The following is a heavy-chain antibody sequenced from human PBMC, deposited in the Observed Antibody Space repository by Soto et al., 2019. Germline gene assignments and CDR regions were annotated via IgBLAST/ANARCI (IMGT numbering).Heavy chain of an antibody. CDR2: ISYDGSNK. Sequence: GGSLRLSCPASGFTFSIYAMHWVRQAPGKGLEWVAVISYDGSNKYYADSVKGRFTISRGNSKNTLYLQMNSLRAEDTAVYYCARNKYYYDSSGLYGMDVWGQGTTVTVSS. V-gene: IGHV3-30-3*01. J-gene: IGHJ6*02. D-gene: IGHD3-22*01. CDR1: GFTFSIYA. CDR3: ARNKYYYDSSGLYGMDV.